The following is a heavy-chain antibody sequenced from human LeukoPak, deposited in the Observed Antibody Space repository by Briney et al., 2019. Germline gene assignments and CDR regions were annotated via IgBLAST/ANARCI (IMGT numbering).Heavy chain of an antibody. Sequence: ASVKVSCKAPGYTFTSCDINWVRQAPGQGLEWMGWISGYKGNTNYAQKLQGRVTMTTDTSTSTAYMELRSLRSDDTAVYYCARAGNYGSGKSDYWGQGTLVTVSS. V-gene: IGHV1-18*01. CDR2: ISGYKGNT. D-gene: IGHD3-10*01. CDR1: GYTFTSCD. J-gene: IGHJ4*02. CDR3: ARAGNYGSGKSDY.